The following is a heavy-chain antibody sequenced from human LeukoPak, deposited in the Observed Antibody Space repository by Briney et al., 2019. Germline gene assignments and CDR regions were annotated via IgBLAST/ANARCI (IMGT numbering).Heavy chain of an antibody. CDR2: ISSSSTI. Sequence: GGSLRLSCAASGFTFSSYSMNWVRQAPGKGLEWVSYISSSSTIYYADSVKGRFTISRDNAKNSLYLQMNSLRAEDTAVYYCAREGDTGTTSVSDYWGQGTLVTVSS. D-gene: IGHD1-7*01. V-gene: IGHV3-48*01. J-gene: IGHJ4*02. CDR3: AREGDTGTTSVSDY. CDR1: GFTFSSYS.